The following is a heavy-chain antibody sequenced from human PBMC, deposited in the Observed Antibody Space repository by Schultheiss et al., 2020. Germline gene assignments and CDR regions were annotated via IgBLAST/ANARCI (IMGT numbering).Heavy chain of an antibody. CDR1: GGSISSYY. D-gene: IGHD6-19*01. V-gene: IGHV4-59*08. CDR2: IYYSGST. CDR3: ARMRTGSGWCYFDY. Sequence: SETLSLTCTVSGGSISSYYWSWIRQPPGKGLEWIGYIYYSGSTNYNSALKSRVTISVDTSKNQFSLKLSSVTAADTAVYYCARMRTGSGWCYFDYWGQGTTVTVSS. J-gene: IGHJ4*03.